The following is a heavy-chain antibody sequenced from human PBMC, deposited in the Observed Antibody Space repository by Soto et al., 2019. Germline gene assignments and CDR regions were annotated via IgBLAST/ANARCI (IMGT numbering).Heavy chain of an antibody. CDR1: GYAFISYY. CDR2: INPGDGGT. J-gene: IGHJ4*02. V-gene: IGHV1-46*01. CDR3: ARKYYFDY. Sequence: QVQLVQSGAEVKRPGASVKVSCKASGYAFISYYMHGVRQSPGQGLEWMGVINPGDGGTTYAQEFQGRVTMTRDTSTRTVYMELSSLRSEDTAVYYCARKYYFDYWGQGTLVTVSS.